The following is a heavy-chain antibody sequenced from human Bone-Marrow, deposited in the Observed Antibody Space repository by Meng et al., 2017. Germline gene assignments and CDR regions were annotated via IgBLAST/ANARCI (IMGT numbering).Heavy chain of an antibody. CDR1: GYTLTSYY. D-gene: IGHD6-19*01. V-gene: IGHV1-46*01. J-gene: IGHJ4*02. Sequence: AQVGQCWDEVKQLGAAGKFSCKASGYTLTSYYMHWVRQAPGQGLEWMGIINPSGGSTSYAQKFQGRVTMTRDTSTSTVYMELSSLRSEDTAVYYCARVQSSGWSPGYWGQGTLVTVSS. CDR2: INPSGGST. CDR3: ARVQSSGWSPGY.